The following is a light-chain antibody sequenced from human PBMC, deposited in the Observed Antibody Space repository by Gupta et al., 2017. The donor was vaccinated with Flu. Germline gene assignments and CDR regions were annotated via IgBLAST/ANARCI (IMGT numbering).Light chain of an antibody. Sequence: SYDLTQPPSVSVSPGHTASITCSGDKLGDVYVSWYQQKPGQSPVLVIYQDTQRPSGIPERSSGSNSGNTATLTITGTQAMDEADYYCQAWDSGTCGFGGGTKLTVL. CDR2: QDT. CDR3: QAWDSGTCG. CDR1: KLGDVY. J-gene: IGLJ2*01. V-gene: IGLV3-1*01.